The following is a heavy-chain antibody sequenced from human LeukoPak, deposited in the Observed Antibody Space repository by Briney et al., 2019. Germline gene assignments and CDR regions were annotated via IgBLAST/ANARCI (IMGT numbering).Heavy chain of an antibody. J-gene: IGHJ4*02. CDR3: ARSISGWYGY. D-gene: IGHD6-19*01. V-gene: IGHV4-39*01. CDR2: IYYSGST. CDR1: GGSISSSSYY. Sequence: SETLSLTCTVSGGSISSSSYYWGWIRQPPGKGLEWIGSIYYSGSTYYNPSLKSRVTISVDTSKNQFSLKLSSVTAADTAVYYRARSISGWYGYWGQGTLVTVSS.